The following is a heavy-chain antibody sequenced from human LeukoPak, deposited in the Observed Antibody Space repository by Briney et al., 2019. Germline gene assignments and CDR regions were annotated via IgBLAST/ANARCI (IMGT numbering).Heavy chain of an antibody. D-gene: IGHD2-21*02. J-gene: IGHJ5*02. CDR3: TTDGGDCGGDCPTWFDP. V-gene: IGHV3-15*01. Sequence: GGSLRLSCAAPGFTFSNAWMSWVRQAPGKGLEWVGRIKSKTDGGTTDYAAPVKDRFTISRDDSKNTLYLQMNSLKTEETAVYYCTTDGGDCGGDCPTWFDPWGQGTLVTVSS. CDR2: IKSKTDGGTT. CDR1: GFTFSNAW.